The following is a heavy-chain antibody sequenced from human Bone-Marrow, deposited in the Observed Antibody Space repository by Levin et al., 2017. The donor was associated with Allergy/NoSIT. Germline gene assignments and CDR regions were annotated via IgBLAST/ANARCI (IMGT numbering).Heavy chain of an antibody. CDR3: ARGTSDYYFNYRLDV. J-gene: IGHJ6*02. D-gene: IGHD1-1*01. Sequence: SLKISCAASGFTFDEYVMHWVRQGPGKGLEWVSGIDWNSGRVGYVDSVKGRFTISRDNAKNSLYLQMDSLRGEDTDLYYCARGTSDYYFNYRLDVWGQGTTVFVSS. V-gene: IGHV3-9*01. CDR2: IDWNSGRV. CDR1: GFTFDEYV.